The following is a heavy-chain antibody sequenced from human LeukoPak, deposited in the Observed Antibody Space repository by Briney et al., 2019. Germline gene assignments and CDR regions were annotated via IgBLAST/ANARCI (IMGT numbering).Heavy chain of an antibody. CDR1: GFTFSSYA. CDR3: AKVATVTTLAEFDY. CDR2: ISGSGGST. V-gene: IGHV3-23*01. D-gene: IGHD5-12*01. Sequence: GVLRLSCAASGFTFSSYAMSWVRQAPGKGLEWVSAISGSGGSTYYADSVKGRFTTSRDNSKNTLYLQMNSLRAEDTAVYYCAKVATVTTLAEFDYWGQGTLVTVSS. J-gene: IGHJ4*02.